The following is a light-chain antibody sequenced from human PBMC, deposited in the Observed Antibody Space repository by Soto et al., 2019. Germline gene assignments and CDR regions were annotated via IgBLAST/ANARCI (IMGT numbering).Light chain of an antibody. CDR2: KAS. Sequence: DIQKTQSPSTLSASVGDRDTITCRASQSISSLLAWYQQKPGKAPKLLIYKASSLESGVPSRFSGSGSGTEFTLTISSLQPDDFATYYCQQYNSYSRTFGQGTKVDI. V-gene: IGKV1-5*03. CDR3: QQYNSYSRT. J-gene: IGKJ1*01. CDR1: QSISSL.